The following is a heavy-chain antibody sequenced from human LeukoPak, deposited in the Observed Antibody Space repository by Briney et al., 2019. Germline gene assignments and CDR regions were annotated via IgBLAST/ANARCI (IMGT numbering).Heavy chain of an antibody. CDR3: ARGSGVHV. J-gene: IGHJ4*02. CDR1: GFTFRTHS. Sequence: KSGGSLRLACEASGFTFRTHSMNWVRQAPGKRLEWVSSITKSSTYVYYADSVKGRFTISRDNANNSLFLQMNNLGVDDTGVYYCARGSGVHVWGQGTLVIVSS. V-gene: IGHV3-21*04. CDR2: ITKSSTYV. D-gene: IGHD3-10*01.